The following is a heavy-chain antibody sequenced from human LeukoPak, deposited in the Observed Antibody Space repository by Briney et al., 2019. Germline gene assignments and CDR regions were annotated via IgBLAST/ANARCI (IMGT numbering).Heavy chain of an antibody. J-gene: IGHJ6*03. CDR1: VYTFTSYD. Sequence: ASVKVSCKASVYTFTSYDINWVRQATRQGLEWRGWMNPNSGNTGYAQKFQGRVTMTRNTSISTAYMELSSLRSEDTAVYYCARSFHYYDSSGYSTYYYYYYMDVWGKGTTVTISS. D-gene: IGHD3-22*01. CDR3: ARSFHYYDSSGYSTYYYYYYMDV. V-gene: IGHV1-8*02. CDR2: MNPNSGNT.